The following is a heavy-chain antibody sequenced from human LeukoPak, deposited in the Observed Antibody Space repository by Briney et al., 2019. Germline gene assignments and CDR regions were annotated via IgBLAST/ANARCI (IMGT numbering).Heavy chain of an antibody. J-gene: IGHJ1*01. CDR1: GFTFSDYY. CDR3: ARDHCSSTSCYIFGYFQH. D-gene: IGHD2-2*02. CDR2: ISSSGSTI. V-gene: IGHV3-11*04. Sequence: GGSLRLSCAASGFTFSDYYMSWIRQAPGKGLEWVSYISSSGSTIYYADSVKGRFTISRDNAKNSLYLQMNSLRAEDTAVYYCARDHCSSTSCYIFGYFQHWGQGTLVTVSS.